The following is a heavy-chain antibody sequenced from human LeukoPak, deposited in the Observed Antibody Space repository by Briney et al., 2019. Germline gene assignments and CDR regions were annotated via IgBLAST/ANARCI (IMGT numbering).Heavy chain of an antibody. CDR3: ASGYGDYQPHYYYYGMDV. D-gene: IGHD4-17*01. V-gene: IGHV3-33*01. CDR2: IWYDGSNK. J-gene: IGHJ6*02. CDR1: GFTFSSYG. Sequence: GRSLRLSCAASGFTFSSYGMHWVRQAPGKGLEWVAVIWYDGSNKYYADSVKGRFTISRDNSKNTLYLQMNSLRAEDTAVYYCASGYGDYQPHYYYYGMDVWGQGTTVTVSS.